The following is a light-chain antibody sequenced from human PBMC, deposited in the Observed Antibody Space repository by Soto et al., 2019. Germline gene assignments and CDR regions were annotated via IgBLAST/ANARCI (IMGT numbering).Light chain of an antibody. CDR3: QQFGGSPPAWT. V-gene: IGKV3-20*01. CDR1: QSVSSNS. Sequence: ESVLTQSPGTLSLSPGERATLSCRASQSVSSNSLAWYQQKPGQAPRLLIYGASSRATGTPDRFSGSGSRTDFTLTISRLEPEDFAVYYCQQFGGSPPAWTFGQGTEVEI. J-gene: IGKJ1*01. CDR2: GAS.